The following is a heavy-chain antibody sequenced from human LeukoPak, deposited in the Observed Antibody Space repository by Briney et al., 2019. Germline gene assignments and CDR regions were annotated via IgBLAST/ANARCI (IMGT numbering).Heavy chain of an antibody. V-gene: IGHV4-61*02. D-gene: IGHD3-3*01. Sequence: SETLSLTCTVSGGSISSGSYYWSWIRQPAGKGLEWIGRIYTSGSTNYNPSLKSRVTISVDTSKNQFSLKLSSVTAADTAVYYCARGDYDFWSGYLDYWSQGTLVTVSS. CDR3: ARGDYDFWSGYLDY. CDR1: GGSISSGSYY. J-gene: IGHJ4*02. CDR2: IYTSGST.